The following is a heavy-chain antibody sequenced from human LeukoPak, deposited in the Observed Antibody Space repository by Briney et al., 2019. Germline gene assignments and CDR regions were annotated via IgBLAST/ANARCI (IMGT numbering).Heavy chain of an antibody. Sequence: PGGSLRLSCAASGFTFSSYSMNWVRQAPGKGLEWVSSISSSSSYIYYADSVKGRFTISRDNAKNSLYLQMNSLRAEDTAVYYCARHGGSSYGSYYFDFWGQGTLVTVSS. CDR2: ISSSSSYI. D-gene: IGHD5-18*01. CDR3: ARHGGSSYGSYYFDF. CDR1: GFTFSSYS. V-gene: IGHV3-21*01. J-gene: IGHJ4*02.